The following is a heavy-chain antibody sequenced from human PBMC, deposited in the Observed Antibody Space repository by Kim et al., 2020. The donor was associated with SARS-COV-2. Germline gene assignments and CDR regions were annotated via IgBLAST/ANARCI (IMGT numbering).Heavy chain of an antibody. Sequence: SETLSLTCTVSGGSISSYYWSWIRQPPGKGLEWIGYIYYSGSTNYNPSLKSRVTISVDTSKNQFSLKLSSVTAADTAVYYCARDNWEHTVGMDVWGQGTTVTVSS. D-gene: IGHD4-4*01. CDR1: GGSISSYY. V-gene: IGHV4-59*01. CDR3: ARDNWEHTVGMDV. CDR2: IYYSGST. J-gene: IGHJ6*02.